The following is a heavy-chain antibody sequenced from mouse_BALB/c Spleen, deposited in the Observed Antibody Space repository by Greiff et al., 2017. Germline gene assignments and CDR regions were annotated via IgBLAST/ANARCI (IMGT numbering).Heavy chain of an antibody. J-gene: IGHJ3*01. CDR3: VGGGSLFAY. CDR1: GFTFNTNA. V-gene: IGHV10S3*01. Sequence: TGGGLVQPKGSLKLSCAASGFTFNTNAMNWVRQAPGKGLEWVARIRSKSNNYATYYADSVKDRFTISRDDSQSMLYLQMNNLKTEDTAMYYCVGGGSLFAYWGQGTLVTVSA. CDR2: IRSKSNNYAT.